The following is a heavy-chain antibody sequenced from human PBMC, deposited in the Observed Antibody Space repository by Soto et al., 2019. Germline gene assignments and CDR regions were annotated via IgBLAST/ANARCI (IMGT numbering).Heavy chain of an antibody. J-gene: IGHJ3*02. CDR3: ARVLRSFGGDYAFDI. D-gene: IGHD3-9*01. Sequence: QVQLVESGGGVVQPGRSLRLSCAASGFTFSTYGMHWVRQAPGKGLEWVAVIWNDGVTKYYADSVKGRFTISRDNSKTTVYLPRKSLRAVERAVYSGARVLRSFGGDYAFDIWGQGAMVTVSS. CDR2: IWNDGVTK. V-gene: IGHV3-33*01. CDR1: GFTFSTYG.